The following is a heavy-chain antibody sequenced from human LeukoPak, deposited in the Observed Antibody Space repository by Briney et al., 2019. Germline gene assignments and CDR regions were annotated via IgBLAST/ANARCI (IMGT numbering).Heavy chain of an antibody. CDR2: IYYSVST. CDR3: ARAGGPLTRLIDWYFDL. CDR1: AGSISIYY. D-gene: IGHD1/OR15-1a*01. Sequence: SESLSLTCAVSAGSISIYYWSWIRQPPGKGLEWIEYIYYSVSTNYNPSLKSRVTMSVDTSKNQFSLKLSSVTAADTAVYYCARAGGPLTRLIDWYFDLWGRGTLVTVSS. J-gene: IGHJ2*01. V-gene: IGHV4-59*01.